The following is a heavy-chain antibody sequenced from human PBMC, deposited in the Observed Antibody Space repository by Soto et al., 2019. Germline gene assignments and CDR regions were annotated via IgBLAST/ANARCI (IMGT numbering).Heavy chain of an antibody. D-gene: IGHD4-17*01. CDR3: ARDPARYGVLDY. CDR2: IYYSGST. CDR1: GGSISSGGYY. V-gene: IGHV4-31*03. Sequence: QVQLQESGPGLVKPSQTLSLTCTVSGGSISSGGYYWSWIRQHPGKGLEWIGYIYYSGSTYYNPSLQTRVTKSVDTSKNQFSLKLSSVTAADTAVYCCARDPARYGVLDYWGQGTLVTVSS. J-gene: IGHJ4*02.